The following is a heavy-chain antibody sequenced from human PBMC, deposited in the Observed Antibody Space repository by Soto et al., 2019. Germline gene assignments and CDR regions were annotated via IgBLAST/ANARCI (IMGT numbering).Heavy chain of an antibody. V-gene: IGHV3-13*01. CDR3: AKSQEIGTHFFDS. CDR1: GFTFSGFD. D-gene: IGHD6-13*01. CDR2: IGTAGGT. J-gene: IGHJ4*02. Sequence: LRLSCEASGFTFSGFDMHWVRQPTGKGLEWVSSIGTAGGTYYAVSVKGRFTISRDNAKNSLSLQMNSLRAGDMAVYFCAKSQEIGTHFFDSWGQGTQVTVSS.